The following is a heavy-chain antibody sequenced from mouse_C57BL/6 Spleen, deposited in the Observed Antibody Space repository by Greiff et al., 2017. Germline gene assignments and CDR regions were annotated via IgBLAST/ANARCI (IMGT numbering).Heavy chain of an antibody. CDR2: IDPENGDT. CDR1: GFNIKDDY. J-gene: IGHJ4*01. D-gene: IGHD1-1*01. Sequence: EVQLQQSGAELVRPGASVKLSCTASGFNIKDDYMHWVKQRPEQGLEWIGWIDPENGDTEYASKFQGKATITADTSSNTAYLQLSSLTSEDTAVYYCTTGPFITEAMDYWGQGTSVTVAS. V-gene: IGHV14-4*01. CDR3: TTGPFITEAMDY.